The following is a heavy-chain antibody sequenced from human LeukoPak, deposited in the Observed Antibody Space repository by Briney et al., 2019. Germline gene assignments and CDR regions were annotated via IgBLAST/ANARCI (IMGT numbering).Heavy chain of an antibody. D-gene: IGHD5-12*01. CDR2: ISSSSSYI. J-gene: IGHJ4*02. V-gene: IGHV3-21*01. CDR3: AREGYSGYDFAFDY. CDR1: GFTVSSNY. Sequence: GGSLRLSCAASGFTVSSNYMNWVRQAPGKGLEWVSSISSSSSYIYYADSVKGRFTISRDNAKNSLYLQMNSLRAEDTAVYYCAREGYSGYDFAFDYWGQGTLVTVSS.